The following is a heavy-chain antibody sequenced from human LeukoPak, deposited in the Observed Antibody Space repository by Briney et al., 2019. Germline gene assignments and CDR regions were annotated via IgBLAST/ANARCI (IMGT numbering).Heavy chain of an antibody. Sequence: ASVKVSCKASGYTFTSYGISWVRQAPGQGLEWMGWISAYNGNTNYAQKLQGRVTMTTDTSTSTAYMELRSLRPDDTAVYYCARDPSYLAAAAHTDWFDPWGQGTLVTVSS. D-gene: IGHD6-13*01. CDR2: ISAYNGNT. V-gene: IGHV1-18*01. CDR1: GYTFTSYG. CDR3: ARDPSYLAAAAHTDWFDP. J-gene: IGHJ5*02.